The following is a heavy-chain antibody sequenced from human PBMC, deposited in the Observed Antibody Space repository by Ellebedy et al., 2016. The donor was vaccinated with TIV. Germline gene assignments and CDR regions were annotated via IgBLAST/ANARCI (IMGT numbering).Heavy chain of an antibody. V-gene: IGHV3-49*03. D-gene: IGHD2-15*01. CDR2: IRGKTYGRPT. J-gene: IGHJ6*03. CDR3: TREVGSCSGSGCSWYYYYMDV. CDR1: GFTSGDYA. Sequence: GESLKISCTASGFTSGDYAVSWFRQAPGKGLEWVGLIRGKTYGRPTAYAASVQGRFAFSRDDSKGIAYLQMSSLKTEDTAVYYCTREVGSCSGSGCSWYYYYMDVWGKGTTVTVSS.